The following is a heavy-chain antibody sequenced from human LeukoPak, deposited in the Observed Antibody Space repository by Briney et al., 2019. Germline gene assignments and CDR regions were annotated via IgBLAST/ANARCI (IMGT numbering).Heavy chain of an antibody. V-gene: IGHV1-69-2*01. CDR3: ARARSGIPFPLDY. Sequence: ASVKISCKVSGYTFTDYYMHWVQQAPGKGLEWMGLVDPEDGETIYAEKFQGRVTITADTSTDTAYMELSSLRSEDTAVYYCARARSGIPFPLDYWGQGTLVTVSS. CDR1: GYTFTDYY. J-gene: IGHJ4*02. CDR2: VDPEDGET. D-gene: IGHD2-15*01.